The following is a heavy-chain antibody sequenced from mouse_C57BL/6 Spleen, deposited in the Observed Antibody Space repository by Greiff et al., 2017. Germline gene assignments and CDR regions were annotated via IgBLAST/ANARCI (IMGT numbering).Heavy chain of an antibody. CDR2: INPNNGGT. Sequence: VQLKESGPELVKPGASVKMSCKASGYTFTDYNMHWVKQSHGKSLEWIGYINPNNGGTSYNQKFKGKATLTVNKSSSTAYMELRSLTSEDSAVYYCAIEGYYGSSVDYWGQGTTLTVSS. V-gene: IGHV1-22*01. D-gene: IGHD1-1*01. CDR3: AIEGYYGSSVDY. J-gene: IGHJ2*01. CDR1: GYTFTDYN.